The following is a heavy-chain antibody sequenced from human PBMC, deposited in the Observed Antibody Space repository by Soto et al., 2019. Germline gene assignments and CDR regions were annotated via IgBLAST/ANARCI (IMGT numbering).Heavy chain of an antibody. CDR2: IYYSGST. CDR1: GGSISSYY. J-gene: IGHJ3*02. V-gene: IGHV4-59*01. Sequence: SETLSLTCTVSGGSISSYYWTWIRQPPGKGLEWIGYIYYSGSTNYNPSLKSRVTISVDTSKNQFSLKLSSVTAADTAVYYCAREVTVTYGAFDIWGQGTMVTVSS. D-gene: IGHD4-17*01. CDR3: AREVTVTYGAFDI.